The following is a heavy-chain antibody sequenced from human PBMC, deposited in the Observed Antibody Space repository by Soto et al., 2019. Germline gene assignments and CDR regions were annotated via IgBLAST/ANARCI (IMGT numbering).Heavy chain of an antibody. Sequence: QVQLVQSGAEVKKPGASVKVSCKASGYTFTSNDINWVRQAPGQGPEWMGWMNPDNGKTGFAQKFQGRIPMTRNTSISTAYMELNSLRSDDTAVYFCARPLCSSTRCGPYFFDSWGQGSLVTVSS. CDR1: GYTFTSND. J-gene: IGHJ4*02. CDR3: ARPLCSSTRCGPYFFDS. V-gene: IGHV1-8*01. D-gene: IGHD2-2*01. CDR2: MNPDNGKT.